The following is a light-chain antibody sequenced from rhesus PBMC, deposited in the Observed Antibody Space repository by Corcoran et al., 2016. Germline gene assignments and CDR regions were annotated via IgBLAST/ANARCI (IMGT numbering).Light chain of an antibody. V-gene: IGKV1-22*01. J-gene: IGKJ1*01. CDR1: QGISSW. CDR3: QQYSSRPRT. CDR2: KAS. Sequence: DIQMTQSPSSLSASVGDTVTITCRASQGISSWLAWYQQKPGKALKLLIYKASSLQSGVPSRFRGSGSGTDLPFTISSLQSEDFATYYCQQYSSRPRTFGQGTKVEIK.